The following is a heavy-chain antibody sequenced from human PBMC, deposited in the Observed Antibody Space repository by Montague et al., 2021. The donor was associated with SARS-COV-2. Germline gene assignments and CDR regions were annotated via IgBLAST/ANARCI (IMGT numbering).Heavy chain of an antibody. V-gene: IGHV4-34*01. CDR1: GGSFSGYY. D-gene: IGHD2-2*01. CDR2: ISHSGST. J-gene: IGHJ6*02. Sequence: SETLSLTCAVYGGSFSGYYWSWIRQPPGKGLEWIGEISHSGSTNYNPSLKSRVTISIDTPKNQFSLKLSSVTAADTAVYYCARFAYRLLVIASYYGMDVRGQGTTVTVSS. CDR3: ARFAYRLLVIASYYGMDV.